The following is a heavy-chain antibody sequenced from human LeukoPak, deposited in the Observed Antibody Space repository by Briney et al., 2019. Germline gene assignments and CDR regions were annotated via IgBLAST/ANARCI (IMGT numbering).Heavy chain of an antibody. Sequence: ASVNVSCKASGHTFSSYGISWVRQAPGQGLEWMGWISAYNGNTNSAQNLQDRVIMTIDTPTSTAYMELRSLRSDDTAVYYCARVATDVVVVPAAYYFDYWGQGTLVTVSS. D-gene: IGHD2-2*01. J-gene: IGHJ4*02. V-gene: IGHV1-18*01. CDR3: ARVATDVVVVPAAYYFDY. CDR2: ISAYNGNT. CDR1: GHTFSSYG.